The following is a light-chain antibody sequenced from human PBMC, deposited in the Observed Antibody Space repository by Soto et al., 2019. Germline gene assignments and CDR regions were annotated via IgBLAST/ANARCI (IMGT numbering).Light chain of an antibody. V-gene: IGLV2-14*01. CDR2: EVS. CDR3: SSYTSSSTPFYV. Sequence: QSVLTQPASVSGSPGQSITISCTGTSSDVGGYNYVSWYQQHPGNAPKLMIYEVSNRPSGVSNRFSGSKSGNTASLTISGLQAEDEADYYCSSYTSSSTPFYVFGTGTKLTVL. J-gene: IGLJ1*01. CDR1: SSDVGGYNY.